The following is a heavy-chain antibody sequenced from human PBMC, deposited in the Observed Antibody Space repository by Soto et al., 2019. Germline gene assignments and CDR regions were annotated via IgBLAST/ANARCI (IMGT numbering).Heavy chain of an antibody. D-gene: IGHD2-2*01. CDR3: ARGHCSSTSCSPDAFDI. V-gene: IGHV1-2*04. CDR2: INPNSGGT. CDR1: GYTFTGYY. Sequence: GASVKVSCKASGYTFTGYYMHWVRQAPGQGLEWMGWINPNSGGTNYAQKFQGWVTMARDTSISTAYMELSRLRSDDTAVYYCARGHCSSTSCSPDAFDIWGQGTMVTV. J-gene: IGHJ3*02.